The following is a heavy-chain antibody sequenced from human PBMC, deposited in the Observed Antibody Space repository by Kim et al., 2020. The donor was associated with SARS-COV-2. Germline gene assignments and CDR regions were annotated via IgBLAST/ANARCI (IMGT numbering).Heavy chain of an antibody. Sequence: SETLSLTCTVSGGSISTYYWSWIRQPPGKGLEWIGHIYYSGDTNYNPSLESRVTISVDTSKNQFSLKLSSVTAADTAVYYCARDNYYSPGSYYYFDYWG. CDR3: ARDNYYSPGSYYYFDY. CDR1: GGSISTYY. CDR2: IYYSGDT. J-gene: IGHJ4*01. V-gene: IGHV4-59*01. D-gene: IGHD3-10*01.